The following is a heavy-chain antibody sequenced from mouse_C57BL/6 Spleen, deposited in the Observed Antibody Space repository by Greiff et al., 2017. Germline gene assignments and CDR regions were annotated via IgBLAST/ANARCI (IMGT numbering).Heavy chain of an antibody. J-gene: IGHJ2*01. CDR3: ALTTVVATGFDY. Sequence: QVQLQQPGAELVMPGASVKLSCKASGYTFTSYWMHWVKQRPGQGLEWIGEIDPSDSYTNYNQKFKGKSTLTVDKSSSTAYMQLSSLTSEDSAVYYCALTTVVATGFDYWGQGTTLTVSS. D-gene: IGHD1-1*01. CDR2: IDPSDSYT. V-gene: IGHV1-69*01. CDR1: GYTFTSYW.